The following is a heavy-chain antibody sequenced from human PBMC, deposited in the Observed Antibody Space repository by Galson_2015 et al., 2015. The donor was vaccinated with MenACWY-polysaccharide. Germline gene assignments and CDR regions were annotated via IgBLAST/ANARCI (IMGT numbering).Heavy chain of an antibody. J-gene: IGHJ6*02. CDR1: GFTFSNYW. V-gene: IGHV3-7*01. Sequence: SLRLSCAASGFTFSNYWMTWVRQAPGKGLEWVANIKKDGSEKYYVDSVKGRFTISRDNALYLQMNSLRAEDTAVYFCARGHYDMDAWGQGTTVTVSS. CDR2: IKKDGSEK. CDR3: ARGHYDMDA.